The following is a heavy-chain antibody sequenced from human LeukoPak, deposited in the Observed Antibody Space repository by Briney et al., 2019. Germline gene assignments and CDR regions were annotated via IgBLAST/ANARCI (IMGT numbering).Heavy chain of an antibody. CDR3: ASNTSWLGWWYFDY. CDR1: GFTFSSYS. D-gene: IGHD2-2*01. CDR2: ISSSSRNI. V-gene: IGHV3-21*01. J-gene: IGHJ4*02. Sequence: PGGSLRLSCAASGFTFSSYSMNWVRQAQGKGVEWDSTISSSSRNIYYGDSVKGRFTISRDTAKNSLYLQMNSLIAEDTAVYYCASNTSWLGWWYFDYWGQGTLVTVSS.